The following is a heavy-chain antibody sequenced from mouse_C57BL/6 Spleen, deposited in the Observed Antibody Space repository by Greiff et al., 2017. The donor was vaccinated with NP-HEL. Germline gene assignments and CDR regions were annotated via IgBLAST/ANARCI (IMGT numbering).Heavy chain of an antibody. CDR3: ARSVYYCGSSNDFDY. Sequence: QVQLQQSGAELVMPGASVKLSCKASGYTFTSYWMHWVKQRPGQGLEWIGEIDPSDSYTNYNQKFKGKSTLTVDKSSSTAYMQLSSLTSENSAVYYCARSVYYCGSSNDFDYWGQGTTLAVSS. D-gene: IGHD1-1*01. CDR2: IDPSDSYT. J-gene: IGHJ2*01. CDR1: GYTFTSYW. V-gene: IGHV1-69*01.